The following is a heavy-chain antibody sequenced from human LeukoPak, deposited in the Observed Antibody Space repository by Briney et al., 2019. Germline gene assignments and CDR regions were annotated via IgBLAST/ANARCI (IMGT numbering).Heavy chain of an antibody. J-gene: IGHJ4*02. CDR3: ARDNYYGSGSSDY. V-gene: IGHV4-59*01. D-gene: IGHD3-10*01. CDR1: GGSISSYY. CDR2: IYYSGST. Sequence: KPSETLSLTCTVSGGSISSYYWSWIRQPPGKGLEWIGYIYYSGSTNYNPSLKSRVTISVDTSKNQFSLKLSSVTAADTAVYYCARDNYYGSGSSDYWGQGTLVTVSS.